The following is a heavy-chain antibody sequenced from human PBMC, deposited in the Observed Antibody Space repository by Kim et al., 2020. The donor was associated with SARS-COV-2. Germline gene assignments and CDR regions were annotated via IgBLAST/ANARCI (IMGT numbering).Heavy chain of an antibody. J-gene: IGHJ6*03. CDR1: GFSLSTRGMC. CDR2: IDWDDDK. V-gene: IGHV2-70*11. Sequence: SGPTLVKPTQTLTLTCTFSGFSLSTRGMCVSWIRQPPGKALEWLARIDWDDDKYYNTSLKTRLTISKDTSKNQVVLMMTNMDPVDTATYYCARIRGTGTTRSQSYHYYMDVWGKGTTVTVSS. CDR3: ARIRGTGTTRSQSYHYYMDV. D-gene: IGHD1-7*01.